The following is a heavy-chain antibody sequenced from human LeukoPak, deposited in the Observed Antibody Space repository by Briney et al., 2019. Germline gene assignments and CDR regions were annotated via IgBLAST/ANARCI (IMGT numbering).Heavy chain of an antibody. D-gene: IGHD3-22*01. Sequence: PGGSLRLSCAASGFTFSDYSINWVRQAPGEGLEWGSSINPTSTAIYYADAVRGRFAISRDNAKNSVSLQMNSLRAEDTALYYSVRLRRNSDRSDYYCYYNFWGQGILVTVSS. CDR1: GFTFSDYS. CDR3: VRLRRNSDRSDYYCYYNF. CDR2: INPTSTAI. J-gene: IGHJ4*02. V-gene: IGHV3-21*01.